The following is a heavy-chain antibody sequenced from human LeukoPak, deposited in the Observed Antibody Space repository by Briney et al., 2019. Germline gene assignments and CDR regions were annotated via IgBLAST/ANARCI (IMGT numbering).Heavy chain of an antibody. J-gene: IGHJ3*02. CDR3: ARDISWYSSSHGAFDI. Sequence: PGGSLRLSCAASGFTFSSYSMNWVRQAPGKGLEWVSSISSSSSYIYYADSVKGRFTISRDNAKNSLYLQMSSLRAEDTAVYYCARDISWYSSSHGAFDIWGQGTMVTVSS. D-gene: IGHD6-13*01. CDR1: GFTFSSYS. CDR2: ISSSSSYI. V-gene: IGHV3-21*01.